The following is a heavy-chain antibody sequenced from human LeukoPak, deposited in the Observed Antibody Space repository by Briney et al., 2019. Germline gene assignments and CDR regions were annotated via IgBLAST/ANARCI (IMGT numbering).Heavy chain of an antibody. J-gene: IGHJ4*02. Sequence: GGSLRLSCAASGVTFSTVAMVCGRQPPGKGLEWGSSIFPSGGEIHYADSVRGRFTISRDNSKRTLSLQMNSLRPEDTAIYYCATYRQVLLPFESWGQGPLVNVSS. V-gene: IGHV3-23*01. CDR1: GVTFSTVA. CDR3: ATYRQVLLPFES. CDR2: IFPSGGEI. D-gene: IGHD2-8*02.